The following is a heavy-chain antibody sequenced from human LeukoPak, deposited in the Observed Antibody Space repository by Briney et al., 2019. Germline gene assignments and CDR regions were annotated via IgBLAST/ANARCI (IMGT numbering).Heavy chain of an antibody. V-gene: IGHV4-34*01. CDR2: VNHSGRT. CDR3: ARDNSLARKVGAITYNWFDP. J-gene: IGHJ5*02. D-gene: IGHD1-26*01. Sequence: SETLSLTCAVYGGSFSDYWWTWIRQSPGKGLEWIGEVNHSGRTNYNPSLKSRVSISVDRSKKQFSLKLTSVTAADTAVYYCARDNSLARKVGAITYNWFDPWGQGTLVTVSS. CDR1: GGSFSDYW.